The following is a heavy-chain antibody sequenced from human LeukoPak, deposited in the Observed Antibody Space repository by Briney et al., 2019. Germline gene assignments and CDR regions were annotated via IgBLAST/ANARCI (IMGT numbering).Heavy chain of an antibody. D-gene: IGHD7-27*01. CDR1: GFTFSSYS. Sequence: GGSLRLSCAASGFTFSSYSMNWVRQAPGKGLEWVSYIRSRPPTTYYADSVKGRFTISRDDAKNSLYLQMNSLRAEDTAIYYCVRDHHWGFDSWGQGTQVTVSS. V-gene: IGHV3-48*01. CDR3: VRDHHWGFDS. J-gene: IGHJ4*02. CDR2: IRSRPPTT.